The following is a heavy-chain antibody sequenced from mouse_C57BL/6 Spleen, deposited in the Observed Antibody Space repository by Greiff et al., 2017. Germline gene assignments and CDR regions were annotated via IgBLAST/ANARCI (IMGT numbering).Heavy chain of an antibody. D-gene: IGHD2-3*01. Sequence: QVQLKESGAELVMPGASVKLSCKASGYTFTSYWMHWVKQRPGQGLEWIGEIDPSDSYTNYNQKFKGKSTLTVDKSSSTAYMQLSSLTSEDSAVYYCARWGLLPYFDYWGQGTTLTVSS. CDR3: ARWGLLPYFDY. V-gene: IGHV1-69*01. CDR2: IDPSDSYT. CDR1: GYTFTSYW. J-gene: IGHJ2*01.